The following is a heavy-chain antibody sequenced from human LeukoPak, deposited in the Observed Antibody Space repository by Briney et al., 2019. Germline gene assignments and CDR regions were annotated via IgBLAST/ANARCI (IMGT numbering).Heavy chain of an antibody. J-gene: IGHJ4*02. V-gene: IGHV3-30*18. D-gene: IGHD3-10*01. CDR1: KFTFSNYG. CDR2: ISYDGSTK. Sequence: GGSLRLSCAASKFTFSNYGMQWVRQAPGKGLEWVAVISYDGSTKYYADSVKGRFTISRDNSRNTLYLQMNSLRTEDTAVYYCAKEYDSGGYGANFYYWGQGTLVTVSS. CDR3: AKEYDSGGYGANFYY.